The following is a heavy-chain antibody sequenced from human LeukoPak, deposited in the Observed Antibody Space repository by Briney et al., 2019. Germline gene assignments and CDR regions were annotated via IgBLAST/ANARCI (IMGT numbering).Heavy chain of an antibody. J-gene: IGHJ4*02. V-gene: IGHV3-48*03. Sequence: GGSLRLSCAGSGFTFSSYGMNGVRQAPGKGLEWVSYISSSGSTIYYADSVKGRFTISRDNAKNSLYLQMNSLRAEDTAVYYCARDPQGGFDYWGQGTLVTVSS. CDR1: GFTFSSYG. D-gene: IGHD3-16*01. CDR3: ARDPQGGFDY. CDR2: ISSSGSTI.